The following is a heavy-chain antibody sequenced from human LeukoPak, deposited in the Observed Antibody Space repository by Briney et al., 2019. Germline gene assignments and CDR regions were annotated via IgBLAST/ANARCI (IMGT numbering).Heavy chain of an antibody. Sequence: GGSLRLSCAASGFTFSSYVMNWVRQAPGKGLEWVSYISSSGSTIYYADSVKGRFTISRDNAKNSLYLQMNSLRAEDTAVYYCARDKSQLHNNWFDPWGQGTLVTVSS. V-gene: IGHV3-48*03. CDR1: GFTFSSYV. CDR2: ISSSGSTI. D-gene: IGHD2-2*01. J-gene: IGHJ5*02. CDR3: ARDKSQLHNNWFDP.